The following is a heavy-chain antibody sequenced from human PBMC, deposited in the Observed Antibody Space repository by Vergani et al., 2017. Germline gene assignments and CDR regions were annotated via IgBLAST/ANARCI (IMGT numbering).Heavy chain of an antibody. CDR2: IYYSGST. J-gene: IGHJ5*02. Sequence: QLQLQESGPGLVKPSETLSLTCTVSGGSISSSSYYWGWIRQPPGKGLEWIGSIYYSGSTYYNPSLKSRVTISVDRSKNRFSLKLSSVTAADTAVYYCARHADDYGYYGGFDPWGQGTLVTVSS. V-gene: IGHV4-39*01. CDR1: GGSISSSSYY. CDR3: ARHADDYGYYGGFDP. D-gene: IGHD4-17*01.